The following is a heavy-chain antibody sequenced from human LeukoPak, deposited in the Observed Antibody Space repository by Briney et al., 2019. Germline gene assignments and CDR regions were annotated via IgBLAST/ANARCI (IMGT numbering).Heavy chain of an antibody. J-gene: IGHJ4*02. D-gene: IGHD3-10*01. CDR2: IAWNSGNT. CDR3: AKDMTSYGSGSSYNPWGPFDS. V-gene: IGHV3-9*01. CDR1: GFTFDNYA. Sequence: PGGSLRLSCAASGFTFDNYAMHWVRQAPGKGLEWVSGIAWNSGNTGFADSVKGRFTISRDNAENSLYLQMNSLTPEDTAFYFCAKDMTSYGSGSSYNPWGPFDSWGQGTLVNVSS.